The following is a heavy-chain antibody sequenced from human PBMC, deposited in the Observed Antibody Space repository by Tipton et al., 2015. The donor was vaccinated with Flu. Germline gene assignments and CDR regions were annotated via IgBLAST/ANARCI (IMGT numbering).Heavy chain of an antibody. CDR3: ARSTYYYGSGSSDY. J-gene: IGHJ4*02. CDR1: GDSIASDYY. D-gene: IGHD3-10*01. CDR2: IYRTGTT. V-gene: IGHV4-38-2*01. Sequence: TLSLTCSVSGDSIASDYYWGWIRQPPEKGLEWIGNIYRTGTTYYKSSLKSRVSISIDRSKSQFSLRLTSVAAADTAVYYCARSTYYYGSGSSDYWGQGTLVTVSS.